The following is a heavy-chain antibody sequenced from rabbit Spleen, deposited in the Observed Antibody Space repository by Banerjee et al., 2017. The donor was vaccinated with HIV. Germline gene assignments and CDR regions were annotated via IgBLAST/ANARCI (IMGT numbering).Heavy chain of an antibody. CDR3: ARDGSGGGTYYTI. CDR1: GIDLSSYW. V-gene: IGHV1S44*01. CDR2: INGGGNP. D-gene: IGHD8-1*01. J-gene: IGHJ4*02. Sequence: QSLEESGGRLVTPGGSLTLTCTVSGIDLSSYWMSWVRQAPGEGLESIGWINGGGNPVYASWAKGRFTISKTSTPVDLKMTSLTTEDTATYFCARDGSGGGTYYTIWGPGTLVTVS.